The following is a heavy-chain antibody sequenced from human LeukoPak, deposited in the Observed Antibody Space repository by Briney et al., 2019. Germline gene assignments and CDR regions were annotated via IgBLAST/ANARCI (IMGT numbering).Heavy chain of an antibody. Sequence: GGSLRLSCAASGFTVSSNYMSWVRQAPGKGLEWVSVIYSGGSTYYADSVKGRFTISRDNSKNTPYLQMNSLRAEDTAVYYCARVTGLRYFENWGQGTLVTVSS. D-gene: IGHD3-9*01. CDR3: ARVTGLRYFEN. J-gene: IGHJ4*02. V-gene: IGHV3-53*01. CDR2: IYSGGST. CDR1: GFTVSSNY.